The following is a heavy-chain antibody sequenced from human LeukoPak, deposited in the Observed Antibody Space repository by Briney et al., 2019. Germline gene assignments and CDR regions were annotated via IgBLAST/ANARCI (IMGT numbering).Heavy chain of an antibody. V-gene: IGHV3-11*04. CDR2: ISSSTTTI. CDR3: ARDSPYSDYYYYMDV. Sequence: GGSLRLSCAASGFTFSDYYMSWIRQAPGKGLEWVSYISSSTTTIYYADSVKGRFTISRDNAKNSLYLQMNSLRAEDTAVYYCARDSPYSDYYYYMDVWGKGTTVTISS. J-gene: IGHJ6*03. CDR1: GFTFSDYY. D-gene: IGHD2-15*01.